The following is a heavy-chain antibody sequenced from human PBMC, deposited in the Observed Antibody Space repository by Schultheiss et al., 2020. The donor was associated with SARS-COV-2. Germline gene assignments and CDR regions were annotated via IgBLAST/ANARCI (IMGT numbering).Heavy chain of an antibody. CDR3: ARGGHLWFRESPDY. Sequence: SVKVSCKASGGTFSSYAISWVRQAPGQGLEWMGGMNPNSGHTGYAQKFQGRVTITADESTSTAYMELSSLRSEDTAVYYCARGGHLWFRESPDYWGQGTLVTVSS. V-gene: IGHV1-69*13. D-gene: IGHD3-10*01. CDR2: MNPNSGHT. CDR1: GGTFSSYA. J-gene: IGHJ4*02.